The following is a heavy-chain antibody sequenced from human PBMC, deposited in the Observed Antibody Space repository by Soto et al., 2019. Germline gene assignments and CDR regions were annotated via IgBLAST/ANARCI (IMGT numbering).Heavy chain of an antibody. Sequence: QVQLVQSWAEVKKPGSSVKVSCKASGGTFSSYAISWVRQAPGQGLEWMGGLIPIFGTANYAQKFQGRVTITADESTSTAYMELSSLRSEDTAVYYCAREGGITMIVVVNNAFDIWGQGTMVTVSS. CDR1: GGTFSSYA. CDR2: LIPIFGTA. J-gene: IGHJ3*02. V-gene: IGHV1-69*01. CDR3: AREGGITMIVVVNNAFDI. D-gene: IGHD3-22*01.